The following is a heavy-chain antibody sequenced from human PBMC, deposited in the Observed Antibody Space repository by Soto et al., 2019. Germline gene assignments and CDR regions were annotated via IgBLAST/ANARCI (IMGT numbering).Heavy chain of an antibody. CDR3: AREGGRHCSPTRCYNAFDI. Sequence: VGSLRLSCASSGFSFSAFSMNWVRQAPGKGLEWVSYISSSSNTIYYADSVKGRFTISRDNAQNTLYLQMNSLTDEDTAVYYCAREGGRHCSPTRCYNAFDIWGQGTMLTVSS. V-gene: IGHV3-48*02. CDR1: GFSFSAFS. CDR2: ISSSSNTI. J-gene: IGHJ3*02. D-gene: IGHD2-2*02.